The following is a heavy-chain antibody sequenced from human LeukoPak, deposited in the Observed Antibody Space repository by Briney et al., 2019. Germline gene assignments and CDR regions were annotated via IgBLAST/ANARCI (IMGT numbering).Heavy chain of an antibody. CDR2: ISRSSSTI. CDR1: GFTFSSYS. Sequence: GGSLRLSCAASGFTFSSYSMNWVRQAPGKGLEWVSYISRSSSTIYYADSVKGRFTISRDNAKNSLYLQMNSLRAEDTAVYYCARDYTDDYYYYYYMDVWGKGTTVTVSS. J-gene: IGHJ6*03. V-gene: IGHV3-48*01. D-gene: IGHD3-16*01. CDR3: ARDYTDDYYYYYYMDV.